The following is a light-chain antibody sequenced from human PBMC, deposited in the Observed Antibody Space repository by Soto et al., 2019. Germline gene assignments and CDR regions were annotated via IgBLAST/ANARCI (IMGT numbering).Light chain of an antibody. Sequence: EIVMTQSPATLSVSPGERATLSCRASKSVSNNLAWYQKKPGQAPRLLIYGASTRATGIPARFSGSGSGTDFTLTIRSLQSEDFAFYYCQQYNNWWTFGQGTMVDIK. CDR1: KSVSNN. V-gene: IGKV3-15*01. J-gene: IGKJ1*01. CDR3: QQYNNWWT. CDR2: GAS.